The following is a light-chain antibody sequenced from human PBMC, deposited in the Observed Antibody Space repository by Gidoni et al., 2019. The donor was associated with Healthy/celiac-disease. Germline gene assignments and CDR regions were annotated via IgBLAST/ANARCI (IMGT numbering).Light chain of an antibody. V-gene: IGKV3-11*01. CDR2: DAS. J-gene: IGKJ2*01. CDR1: QSVSSY. CDR3: QQRSNWRVYT. Sequence: IVFTPSPAPLSLSPGERATLSCRASQSVSSYLAWYQQKPGQAPRLLIYDASNRATGIPARFSGSGSGTDFTLTISSLEPEDFAVYYCQQRSNWRVYTFGQGTKLEIK.